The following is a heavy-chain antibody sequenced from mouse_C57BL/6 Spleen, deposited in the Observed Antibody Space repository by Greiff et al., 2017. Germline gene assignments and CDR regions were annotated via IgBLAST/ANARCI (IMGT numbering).Heavy chain of an antibody. J-gene: IGHJ4*01. V-gene: IGHV1-15*01. D-gene: IGHD1-1*01. CDR2: IDPETGGT. CDR3: ARSDGNAMDY. CDR1: GYTFTDYE. Sequence: QVQLQQSGAELVRPGASVTLSCKASGYTFTDYEMHWVKQTPVHGLEWIGAIDPETGGTAYNQKFKGKAILTADKSSSTAYMELRSLTSEDSAVYYCARSDGNAMDYWGQGTSVTVSS.